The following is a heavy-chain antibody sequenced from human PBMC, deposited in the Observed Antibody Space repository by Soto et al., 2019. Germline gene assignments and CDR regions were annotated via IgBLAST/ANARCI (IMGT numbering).Heavy chain of an antibody. CDR1: GFTFSSYS. CDR3: AKGVFWRITGTTYFDY. V-gene: IGHV3-23*01. D-gene: IGHD1-7*01. Sequence: GGSLILSCAASGFTFSSYSMSWVRQAPGKGLEWVSAISGSGGSTYYADSVKGRFTISRDNSKNTLYLQMNSLRAEDTAVYYCAKGVFWRITGTTYFDYWGQGTLVTVSS. CDR2: ISGSGGST. J-gene: IGHJ4*02.